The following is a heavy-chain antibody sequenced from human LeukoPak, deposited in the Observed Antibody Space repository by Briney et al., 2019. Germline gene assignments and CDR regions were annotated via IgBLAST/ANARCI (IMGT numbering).Heavy chain of an antibody. CDR2: ISSSSSYI. CDR3: ASLDSSGYFSFDY. J-gene: IGHJ4*02. D-gene: IGHD3-22*01. CDR1: GFTFSSYS. V-gene: IGHV3-21*01. Sequence: GGSLRLSCAASGFTFSSYSMNWVRQAPGKGLEWVSSISSSSSYIYYADSVKGRFTISRDNAKNSLYLQMNSLSAEDTAVYYCASLDSSGYFSFDYWGQGTLVTVSS.